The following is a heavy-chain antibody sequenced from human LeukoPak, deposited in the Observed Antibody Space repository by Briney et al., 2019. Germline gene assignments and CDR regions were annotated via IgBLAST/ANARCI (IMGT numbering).Heavy chain of an antibody. CDR3: ARRGRTTIFGVASGYYYMDV. CDR1: GGSFSGYY. CDR2: INHSGST. J-gene: IGHJ6*03. D-gene: IGHD3-3*01. Sequence: SETLSLTCALYGGSFSGYYWSWTRQPPGKGLEWIGEINHSGSTNYNPSLKSRVTISVDTSKDQFSLKLSSVTAADTAVYYCARRGRTTIFGVASGYYYMDVWGKGTTVTVS. V-gene: IGHV4-34*01.